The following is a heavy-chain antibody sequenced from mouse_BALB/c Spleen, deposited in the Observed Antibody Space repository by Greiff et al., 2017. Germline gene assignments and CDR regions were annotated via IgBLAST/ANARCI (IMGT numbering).Heavy chain of an antibody. J-gene: IGHJ2*01. D-gene: IGHD1-1*01. CDR2: IWGDGST. CDR1: GFSLTGYG. CDR3: ARGGDYYGSSYYFDY. Sequence: QVQLKESGPGLVAPSQSLSITCTVSGFSLTGYGVNWVRQPPGKGLEWLGMIWGDGSTDYNSALKSRLSISKDNSKSQVFLKMNSLQTDDTARYYCARGGDYYGSSYYFDYWGQGTTLTVSS. V-gene: IGHV2-6-7*01.